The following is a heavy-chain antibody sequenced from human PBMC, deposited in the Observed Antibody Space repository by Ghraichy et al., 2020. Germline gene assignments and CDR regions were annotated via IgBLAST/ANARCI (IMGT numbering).Heavy chain of an antibody. CDR3: ARVSSPMESGTPANWYFDL. CDR1: GYTFTSYA. J-gene: IGHJ2*01. D-gene: IGHD1-26*01. V-gene: IGHV1-3*01. CDR2: INAGNGNT. Sequence: ASVKVSCKASGYTFTSYAMHWVRQAPGQRLEWMGWINAGNGNTKYSQKFQGRVTITRDTSASTAYMELSSLRSEDTAVYYCARVSSPMESGTPANWYFDLWGRGTLVTVSS.